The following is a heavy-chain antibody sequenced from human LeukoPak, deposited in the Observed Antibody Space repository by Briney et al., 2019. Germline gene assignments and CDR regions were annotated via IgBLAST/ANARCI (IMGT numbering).Heavy chain of an antibody. CDR3: ASSRSSWYRVFDY. V-gene: IGHV4-34*01. CDR1: GVSFSGYY. J-gene: IGHJ4*02. CDR2: INHSGST. Sequence: SETLSLTCAVYGVSFSGYYLSWIRQPPGKGLEWIAEINHSGSTNYNPSLKSRVTISVDTSKNQCSLKLSSVAAADTAVYYCASSRSSWYRVFDYWGEGNLVTVSS. D-gene: IGHD6-13*01.